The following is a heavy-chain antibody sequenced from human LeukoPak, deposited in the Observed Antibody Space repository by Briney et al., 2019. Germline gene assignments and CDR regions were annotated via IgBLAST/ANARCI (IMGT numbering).Heavy chain of an antibody. V-gene: IGHV3-48*03. CDR3: AKDRKRIQLWLLDYFDY. D-gene: IGHD5-18*01. Sequence: GGSLRLSCAASGFTFSSYEMNWVRQAPGKGLEWVSYISSSGSTIYYADSVKGRFTISRDNSKNTLYLQMNSLRAEDTAVYYCAKDRKRIQLWLLDYFDYWGQGTLVTVSS. CDR1: GFTFSSYE. J-gene: IGHJ4*02. CDR2: ISSSGSTI.